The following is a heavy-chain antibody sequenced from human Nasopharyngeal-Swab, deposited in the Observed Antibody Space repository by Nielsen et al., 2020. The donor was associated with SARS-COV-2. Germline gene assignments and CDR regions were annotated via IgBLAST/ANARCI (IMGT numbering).Heavy chain of an antibody. J-gene: IGHJ2*01. CDR1: GYTFTSYG. D-gene: IGHD3-3*01. V-gene: IGHV1-18*01. CDR3: ARLGHGDFWSGYYKVWYFDL. CDR2: ISTYNGNT. Sequence: ASVKVSCKASGYTFTSYGISWVRQAPGQGLEWMGWISTYNGNTKYAQKLQDRVTMTTDTSTSTAYMELRSLRSDDTAVYYCARLGHGDFWSGYYKVWYFDLWGRGTLVTVSS.